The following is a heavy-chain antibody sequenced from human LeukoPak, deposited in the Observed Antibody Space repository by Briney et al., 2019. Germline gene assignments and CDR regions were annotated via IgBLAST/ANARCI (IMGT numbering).Heavy chain of an antibody. CDR2: IYYTGSA. CDR3: VSSTTPLYCSGGSCLTFHY. V-gene: IGHV4-30-4*01. CDR1: GASISSGDYY. Sequence: SETLSLTCTVSGASISSGDYYWNWIGQPPGKGLQWIGCIYYTGSAYANPSLKSRPTISVDMSKNQFSLKVSSVTTADTAVYYCVSSTTPLYCSGGSCLTFHYWGQGTLVTVSS. D-gene: IGHD2-15*01. J-gene: IGHJ4*02.